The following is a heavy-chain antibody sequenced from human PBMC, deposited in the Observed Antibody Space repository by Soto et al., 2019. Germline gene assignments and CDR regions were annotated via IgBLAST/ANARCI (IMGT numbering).Heavy chain of an antibody. V-gene: IGHV1-3*01. Sequence: ASVKVSCKASGYTFTIYAMHWVRQAPGQRLEWMGWINAGNGNTKYSQKFQGRVTITRDTSASTAYMELSSLRSEDTAVYYCARRPGGPDGPGDYWGQGTLVTVSS. D-gene: IGHD2-15*01. CDR1: GYTFTIYA. J-gene: IGHJ4*02. CDR3: ARRPGGPDGPGDY. CDR2: INAGNGNT.